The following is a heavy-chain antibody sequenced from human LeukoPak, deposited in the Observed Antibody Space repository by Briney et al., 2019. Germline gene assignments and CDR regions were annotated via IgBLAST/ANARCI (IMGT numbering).Heavy chain of an antibody. D-gene: IGHD6-13*01. V-gene: IGHV3-48*03. CDR2: ISTNGDVI. CDR3: ARDATTAVGWVYMDV. Sequence: GGSLRLSCVATGFTFTDYEINWVRQAPGKGLEWVAHISTNGDVINYANSVKGRFTISRDNAKNSVYLQMNSLRVDDTALYYCARDATTAVGWVYMDVWGKGTTVTISS. J-gene: IGHJ6*03. CDR1: GFTFTDYE.